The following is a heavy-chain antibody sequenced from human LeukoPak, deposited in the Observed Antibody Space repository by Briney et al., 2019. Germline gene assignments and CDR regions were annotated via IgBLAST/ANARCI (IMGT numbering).Heavy chain of an antibody. CDR1: GFTFSSYS. CDR2: ISSSSSYI. D-gene: IGHD2-2*01. Sequence: PGGPLRLSCAASGFTFSSYSMNWVRQAPGKGLEWVSSISSSSSYIYYADSVKGRFTISRDNAKNSLYLQMNSLRAEDTAVYYCARDVVPAAPTSNWFDPWGQGTLVTVSS. V-gene: IGHV3-21*01. CDR3: ARDVVPAAPTSNWFDP. J-gene: IGHJ5*02.